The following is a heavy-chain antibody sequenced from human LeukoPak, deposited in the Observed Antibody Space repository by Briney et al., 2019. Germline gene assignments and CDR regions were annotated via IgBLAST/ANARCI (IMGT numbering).Heavy chain of an antibody. CDR2: ISYDGSKE. V-gene: IGHV3-30*03. D-gene: IGHD4-11*01. CDR1: GFTFRDYG. J-gene: IGHJ4*02. CDR3: ARGVTTAIWSSFDY. Sequence: GGSLRLSCAASGFTFRDYGMHWVRQAPGKGLEWLAVISYDGSKEYYADSVKGRFIISRDNSKNTVYLQMSSLRPEETAVYYCARGVTTAIWSSFDYWGQGTLVTVSS.